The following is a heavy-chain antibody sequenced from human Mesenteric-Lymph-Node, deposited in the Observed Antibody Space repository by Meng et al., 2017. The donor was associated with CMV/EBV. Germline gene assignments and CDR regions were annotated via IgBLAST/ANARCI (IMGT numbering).Heavy chain of an antibody. V-gene: IGHV3-30*02. CDR1: GFTFSSYG. J-gene: IGHJ4*02. Sequence: GESLKISCAASGFTFSSYGMHWVRQAPGKGLEWVAFIRYDGSNKYYADSVKGRFTISRDNSRNTLHLQMNSLRSEDTAVYYCAKDKVITGYYFDYWGQGTLVTVSS. D-gene: IGHD3-16*01. CDR2: IRYDGSNK. CDR3: AKDKVITGYYFDY.